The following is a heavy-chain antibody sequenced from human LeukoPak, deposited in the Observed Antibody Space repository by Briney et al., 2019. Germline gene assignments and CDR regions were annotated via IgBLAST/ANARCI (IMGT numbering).Heavy chain of an antibody. CDR2: INAGNGNA. D-gene: IGHD6-19*01. CDR3: ARGRQWLVGDLDY. J-gene: IGHJ4*02. V-gene: IGHV1-3*01. Sequence: GASVKVSCKASGYTFTSYAMHWVRQAPGQRLEWMEWINAGNGNAKYSQKFQGRVTITRDTSASTAYMELSSLRSEDTAVYYCARGRQWLVGDLDYWGQGTLVTVSS. CDR1: GYTFTSYA.